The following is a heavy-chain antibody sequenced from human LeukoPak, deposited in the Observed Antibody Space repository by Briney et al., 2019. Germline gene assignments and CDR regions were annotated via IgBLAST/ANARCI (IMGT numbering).Heavy chain of an antibody. CDR1: GFTFSSYW. CDR3: ARDKPRGSYYGSIFDS. V-gene: IGHV3-7*01. Sequence: GGSLRLSCEASGFTFSSYWLSWVRQAPGKGLEWVANIRDDGGEIYYVDSVKGRFTISRDNAKSSLFLQMNSLRAEDAAVYYCARDKPRGSYYGSIFDSWGQGTLVTVSS. D-gene: IGHD1-26*01. CDR2: IRDDGGEI. J-gene: IGHJ4*02.